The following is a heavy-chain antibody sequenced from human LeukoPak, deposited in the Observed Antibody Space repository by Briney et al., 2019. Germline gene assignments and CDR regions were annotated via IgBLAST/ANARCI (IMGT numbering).Heavy chain of an antibody. CDR3: ARVETTGRT. Sequence: PGGSLRLSCAASGFTFSNYAMNWVRQAPGKGLEWVSSISRSGNFIYYGDSVKGRFTISRENAKNSLYLQMNSLRAEDTAVYYCARVETTGRTWGQGTLVSVSA. J-gene: IGHJ4*02. V-gene: IGHV3-21*01. CDR1: GFTFSNYA. D-gene: IGHD1-14*01. CDR2: ISRSGNFI.